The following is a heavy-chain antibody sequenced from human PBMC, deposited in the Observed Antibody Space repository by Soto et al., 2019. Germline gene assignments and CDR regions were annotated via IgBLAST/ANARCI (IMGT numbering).Heavy chain of an antibody. CDR3: AAVTDIVVVVAAMSAAWFDP. CDR1: GFTFTSSA. Sequence: SVKVSCKASGFTFTSSAVQWVRQARGQRLEWIGWIVVGSGNTNYAQKFQERVTITRDMSTSTAYMELSSLRSEDTAVYYCAAVTDIVVVVAAMSAAWFDPWGQGTLVTVSS. CDR2: IVVGSGNT. V-gene: IGHV1-58*01. D-gene: IGHD2-15*01. J-gene: IGHJ5*02.